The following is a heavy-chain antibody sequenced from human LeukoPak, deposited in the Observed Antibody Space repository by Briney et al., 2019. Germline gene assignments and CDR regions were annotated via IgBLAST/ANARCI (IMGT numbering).Heavy chain of an antibody. D-gene: IGHD2-2*01. CDR1: GGTFSSYA. CDR2: IIPIRGIA. V-gene: IGHV1-69*04. Sequence: PRAAVKVSCKASGGTFSSYAISWVRQAPGQGLEWMGRIIPIRGIANYAQKFQGRVTITADKSTSTAYLELSRLRSEDTAVYYCARDCRPDAMKGYWYFDLWGRGTLVTVSS. J-gene: IGHJ2*01. CDR3: ARDCRPDAMKGYWYFDL.